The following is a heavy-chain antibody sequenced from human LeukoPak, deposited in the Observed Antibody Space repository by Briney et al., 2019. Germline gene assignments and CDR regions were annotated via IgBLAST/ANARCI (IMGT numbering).Heavy chain of an antibody. D-gene: IGHD1-26*01. CDR3: ASLTDIEAGAVRY. CDR1: GVTFSSYS. Sequence: PGGSLRLSCAASGVTFSSYSMNWVRQAPGKGLEWVSSISSSSSYIYYADSVKGRFTISRDNAKNSLYLQMNSLGAEDTAVYYCASLTDIEAGAVRYWGRGTLVTASS. J-gene: IGHJ4*02. V-gene: IGHV3-21*01. CDR2: ISSSSSYI.